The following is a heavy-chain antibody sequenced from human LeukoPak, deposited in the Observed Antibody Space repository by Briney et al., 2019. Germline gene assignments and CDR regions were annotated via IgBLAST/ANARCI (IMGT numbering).Heavy chain of an antibody. J-gene: IGHJ4*02. CDR1: GYVYTSHW. Sequence: ASVKVSCKASGYVYTSHWTHWVRQAPGQGLEWMGVINPSGTTTVYAQKFQGRVTMTRDTSTSTAYMELNSLRSEDTSVYYCARAWIYYDGSGYYDYWGQGTLVTVSS. V-gene: IGHV1-46*01. D-gene: IGHD3-22*01. CDR3: ARAWIYYDGSGYYDY. CDR2: INPSGTTT.